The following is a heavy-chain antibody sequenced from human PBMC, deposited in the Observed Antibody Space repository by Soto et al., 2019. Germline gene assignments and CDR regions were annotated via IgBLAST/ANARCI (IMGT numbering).Heavy chain of an antibody. CDR3: ASHFTGRLVRCTSPPGGDNYGWDV. D-gene: IGHD2-8*01. Sequence: QVQLVQSGAEVKKPGSSVKVSCKASGGTFSRYTFTWVRQAPGQGLEWMGSIIPILDIPNYAQNFQGRVTMTADKSVSTVYMELSSLTSDDTAVDYCASHFTGRLVRCTSPPGGDNYGWDVWGQGTTVTVSS. V-gene: IGHV1-69*02. J-gene: IGHJ6*02. CDR2: IIPILDIP. CDR1: GGTFSRYT.